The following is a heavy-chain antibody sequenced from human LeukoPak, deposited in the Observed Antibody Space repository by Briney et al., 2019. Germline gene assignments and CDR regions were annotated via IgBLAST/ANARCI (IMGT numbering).Heavy chain of an antibody. D-gene: IGHD2-15*01. V-gene: IGHV3-30*01. Sequence: PGGSLRLSCAASGFTFSSYAMHWVRQAPGKGLEWVAVISYDGSNKYYADPVKGRFTISRDNSKNTLYLQMNSLRAEDTAVYYCARTLRMCAFDIWGQGTMVTVSS. CDR1: GFTFSSYA. J-gene: IGHJ3*02. CDR2: ISYDGSNK. CDR3: ARTLRMCAFDI.